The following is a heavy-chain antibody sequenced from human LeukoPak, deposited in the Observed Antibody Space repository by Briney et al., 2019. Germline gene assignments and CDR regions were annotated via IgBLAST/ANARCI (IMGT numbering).Heavy chain of an antibody. V-gene: IGHV4-59*08. Sequence: PSETLSLTSPVSGGSINSYYWSWIRQPPGKGLEWIGYIFYSGSTNYNPSLKSRVTISLDTSKNQFSLQLSSVTAADTAVYYCARRITSSGYYRDDSWGQGTLVTVSS. CDR2: IFYSGST. CDR3: ARRITSSGYYRDDS. J-gene: IGHJ4*02. D-gene: IGHD3-22*01. CDR1: GGSINSYY.